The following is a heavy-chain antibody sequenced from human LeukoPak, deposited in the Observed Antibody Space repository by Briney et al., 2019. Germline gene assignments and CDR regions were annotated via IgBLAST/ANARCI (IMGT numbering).Heavy chain of an antibody. J-gene: IGHJ4*02. CDR3: ARGTGY. CDR2: ISSSSSYI. Sequence: GGSLRLSCAASGFTFSSYSMNWVRQDPGKGLEWVSSISSSSSYIYYAESVKGRFTISRDNAKNSLYLQMNSLRAEDTAVYYCARGTGYWGQGTLVTVSS. CDR1: GFTFSSYS. V-gene: IGHV3-21*01. D-gene: IGHD1-1*01.